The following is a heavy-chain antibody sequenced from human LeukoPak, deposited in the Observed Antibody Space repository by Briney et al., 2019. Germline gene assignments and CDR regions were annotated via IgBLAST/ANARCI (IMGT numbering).Heavy chain of an antibody. V-gene: IGHV1-3*01. D-gene: IGHD2-2*01. J-gene: IGHJ4*02. Sequence: ASVKVSCKASGYTFTSYAMHWVRQAPGQRLEWMGWINAGNGNTKYSQKFQGRVTITRDTSASTAYMELSSLRSEDTAVYYCATGRCCRSSNPVSQYYLDYWGQGTLVTVSS. CDR1: GYTFTSYA. CDR3: ATGRCCRSSNPVSQYYLDY. CDR2: INAGNGNT.